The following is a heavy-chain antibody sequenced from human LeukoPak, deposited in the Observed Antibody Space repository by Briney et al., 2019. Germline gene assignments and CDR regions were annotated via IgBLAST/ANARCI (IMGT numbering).Heavy chain of an antibody. V-gene: IGHV4-34*01. CDR3: ARGQKRELVTATIVDY. Sequence: SETLSLTCAVYGGSFSGYYWSWIRQPPGKGLEWIGEINHSGSTNYNSSLKSRVTISVDTSKNQFSLKLSSVTAADTAVYYCARGQKRELVTATIVDYCGQGTLVTVSS. CDR2: INHSGST. J-gene: IGHJ4*02. CDR1: GGSFSGYY. D-gene: IGHD5-12*01.